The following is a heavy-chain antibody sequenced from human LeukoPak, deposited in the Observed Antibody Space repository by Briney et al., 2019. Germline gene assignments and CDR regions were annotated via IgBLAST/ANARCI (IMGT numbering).Heavy chain of an antibody. D-gene: IGHD6-13*01. CDR3: ARGRAYSSSCFFDY. Sequence: PGGSLRLSCAASGFTFSSYWMSWVRQAPGKGLGWVANIKQDGSEKYYVDSVKGRFTISRDNAKNSLYLQMNSLRAEDTAVYYCARGRAYSSSCFFDYWGQGTLVTVSS. CDR2: IKQDGSEK. V-gene: IGHV3-7*04. J-gene: IGHJ4*02. CDR1: GFTFSSYW.